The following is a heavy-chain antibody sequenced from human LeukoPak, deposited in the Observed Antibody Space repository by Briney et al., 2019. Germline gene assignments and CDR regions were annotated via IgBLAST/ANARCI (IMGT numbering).Heavy chain of an antibody. V-gene: IGHV1-2*02. Sequence: ASVKVSCKASGYTFTGYYMHWMRQAPGQGLEWMGWINPNSGGTNYAQKFQGRVTMTRDTSISTAYMELSRLRSDDTAVYYCARDLRSGYYYDSSGYHDYWGQGTLVTVSS. D-gene: IGHD3-22*01. CDR2: INPNSGGT. CDR1: GYTFTGYY. J-gene: IGHJ4*02. CDR3: ARDLRSGYYYDSSGYHDY.